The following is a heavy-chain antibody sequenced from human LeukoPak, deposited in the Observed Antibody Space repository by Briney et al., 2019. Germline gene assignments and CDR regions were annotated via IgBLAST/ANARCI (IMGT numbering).Heavy chain of an antibody. J-gene: IGHJ4*02. V-gene: IGHV4-61*02. D-gene: IGHD1-1*01. CDR3: ARDRGTWNDDGFDY. CDR1: GGSISSGSYY. CDR2: IYISGST. Sequence: SETLSLTCTVSGGSISSGSYYWSWARQPAGKGLEWIGRIYISGSTNYNPSLKSRVTMSVDTSKNQFSLKLSSVTAADTAVYYCARDRGTWNDDGFDYWGQGTLVTVSS.